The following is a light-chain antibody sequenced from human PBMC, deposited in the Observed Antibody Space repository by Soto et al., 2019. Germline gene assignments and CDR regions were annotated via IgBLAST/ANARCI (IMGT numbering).Light chain of an antibody. Sequence: QMTQFPSSLSASVGDTVTITCRASQGIRFDLAWYQQKPGKAPNLLIYGASTLQTGVPSRFSGSGSGTVVTLTISSLQHEDFAPYYCLQDYNYPRTFGPGTKVDIK. CDR1: QGIRFD. CDR2: GAS. J-gene: IGKJ3*01. V-gene: IGKV1-6*01. CDR3: LQDYNYPRT.